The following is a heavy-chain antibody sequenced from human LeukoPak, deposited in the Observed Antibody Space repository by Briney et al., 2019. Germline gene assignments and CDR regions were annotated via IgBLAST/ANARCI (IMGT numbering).Heavy chain of an antibody. CDR3: ARVTTRELALDY. V-gene: IGHV3-23*01. Sequence: GGSLRLSCAASGFTFSSYAMSWVRQAPGKGLEWVSAISGSGGSTYYADSVKGRFTISRDNSKNTLYLQMNSLRAEDTAVYYCARVTTRELALDYWGQGALVTVSS. J-gene: IGHJ4*02. CDR2: ISGSGGST. CDR1: GFTFSSYA. D-gene: IGHD4-11*01.